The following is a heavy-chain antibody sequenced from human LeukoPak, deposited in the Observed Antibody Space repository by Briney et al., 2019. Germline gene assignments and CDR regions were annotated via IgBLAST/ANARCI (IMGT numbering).Heavy chain of an antibody. V-gene: IGHV1-46*01. D-gene: IGHD3-10*01. Sequence: ASVKVSCKASGYSITRYFIHWVRQAPGQGLEWMGIIIPSDGSTSYAQKFQGRVTMTRDTSTSTVYMELSSLRSEDTAVYYCARGKVVTMVRGVIITYFDYWGEGTLVTVSS. J-gene: IGHJ4*02. CDR1: GYSITRYF. CDR3: ARGKVVTMVRGVIITYFDY. CDR2: IIPSDGST.